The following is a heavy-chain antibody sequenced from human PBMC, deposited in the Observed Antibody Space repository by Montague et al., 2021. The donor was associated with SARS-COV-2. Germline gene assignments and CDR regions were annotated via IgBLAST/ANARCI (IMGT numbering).Heavy chain of an antibody. D-gene: IGHD4-17*01. V-gene: IGHV3-21*01. CDR1: GFTFSSYS. CDR3: ARDRVPTVTTNWFDP. J-gene: IGHJ5*02. CDR2: ISSSSSYI. Sequence: SLRLSCAASGFTFSSYSMNWVRQAPGKGLEWVSSISSSSSYIYYADSVKGRFTISRDNAKNSLYLQMNSLRAEDTAVYYCARDRVPTVTTNWFDPWGQGTLVTVS.